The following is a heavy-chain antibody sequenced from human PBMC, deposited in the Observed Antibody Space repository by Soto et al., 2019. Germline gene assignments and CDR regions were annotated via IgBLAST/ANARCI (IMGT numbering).Heavy chain of an antibody. CDR3: ARVGHITNYGMAV. V-gene: IGHV1-69*01. CDR1: GGTFSSYP. D-gene: IGHD1-26*01. Sequence: QVQLVQSGAEVKKPGSSVKVSCEASGGTFSSYPINWVRQAPGQGLEWMGGIIPFFGTSNYAQKFQGRVTSTADDSKSTAYMELRSLRSEDTAVYYCARVGHITNYGMAVWGQGTTVTVSS. CDR2: IIPFFGTS. J-gene: IGHJ6*02.